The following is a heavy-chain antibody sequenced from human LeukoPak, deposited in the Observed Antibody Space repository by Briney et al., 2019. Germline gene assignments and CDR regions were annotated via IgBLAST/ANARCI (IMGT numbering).Heavy chain of an antibody. CDR2: IKQDGSEK. Sequence: PGGSLRLSCAASGFTFSSYWMSWVRQAPGKGLEWVANIKQDGSEKYYVDSVKGRFTISRDNAKNSLYLQMNSLRAEDTAVYYCARAPTSAYDYSWGHYYYMDVWGKGTTVTVSS. V-gene: IGHV3-7*01. CDR1: GFTFSSYW. D-gene: IGHD4-11*01. J-gene: IGHJ6*03. CDR3: ARAPTSAYDYSWGHYYYMDV.